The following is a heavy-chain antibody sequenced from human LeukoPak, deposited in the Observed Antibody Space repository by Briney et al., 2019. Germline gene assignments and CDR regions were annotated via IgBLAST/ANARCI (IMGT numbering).Heavy chain of an antibody. CDR1: GGSFSGYY. J-gene: IGHJ6*04. Sequence: SETLSLTCAVYGGSFSGYYWSWIRQPPGKGLEWIGEINHSGSTNYNPSLKSRVTISVDTSKNQFSLKLSSVTAADTAVYYCARDRRINYDFWSGYAQDVWGKGTTVTVSS. V-gene: IGHV4-34*01. CDR3: ARDRRINYDFWSGYAQDV. CDR2: INHSGST. D-gene: IGHD3-3*01.